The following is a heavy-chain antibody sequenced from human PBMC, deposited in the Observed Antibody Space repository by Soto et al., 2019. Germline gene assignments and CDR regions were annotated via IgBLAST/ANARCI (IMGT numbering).Heavy chain of an antibody. CDR2: IYYSGST. D-gene: IGHD1-7*01. CDR3: ARHSDNWNSLWGFAP. CDR1: GGSISSYY. J-gene: IGHJ5*02. V-gene: IGHV4-59*01. Sequence: SETLSRTCTVSGGSISSYYWSWIRQPPWKGLEWIVYIYYSGSTNYNPSLKSRVTISVDTSKNQFSLKLSSVTAADTAVYYCARHSDNWNSLWGFAPWGQVNLVTVSS.